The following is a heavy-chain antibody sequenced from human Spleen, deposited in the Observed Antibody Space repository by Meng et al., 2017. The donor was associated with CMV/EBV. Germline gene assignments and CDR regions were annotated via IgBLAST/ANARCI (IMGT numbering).Heavy chain of an antibody. CDR3: ARGRGQWVVVPAWAY. V-gene: IGHV4-34*01. J-gene: IGHJ4*02. Sequence: GSLRLSCAVYGGSFSGYYWTWIRQPPGKGLEWIGEIIHSGSTNYNPSLKSRVTISVDTSKNQFSLKLSSVTAADTAVYYCARGRGQWVVVPAWAYWGQGTLVTVSS. CDR2: IIHSGST. CDR1: GGSFSGYY. D-gene: IGHD2-2*01.